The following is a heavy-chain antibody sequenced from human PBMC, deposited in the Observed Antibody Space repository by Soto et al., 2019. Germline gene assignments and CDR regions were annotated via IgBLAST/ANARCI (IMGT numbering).Heavy chain of an antibody. V-gene: IGHV3-53*01. J-gene: IGHJ6*04. Sequence: EVQLVESGGGLIQPGGSLRLSCAASGFTVSSNYMSWVRQAPGKGLEWVSDIYSGGSTYYADSVKGRFTISRDNSKNTLYPQMNRRSAEETGVYYRASDTYRYGIVGMVVWGEGTTVTVSS. CDR2: IYSGGST. CDR3: ASDTYRYGIVGMVV. CDR1: GFTVSSNY. D-gene: IGHD5-18*01.